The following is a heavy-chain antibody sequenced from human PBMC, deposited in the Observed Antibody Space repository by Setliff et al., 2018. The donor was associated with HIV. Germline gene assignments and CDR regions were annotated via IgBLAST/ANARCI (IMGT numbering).Heavy chain of an antibody. Sequence: TFSSYPMSWVRQAPGKGLDWVSVISGSGDSAYYADSVKGRFTISRDDSKNMLFLQMDSLRVEDTAVYYCAKSHTFYFDAPSYPLDYWGQGTLVTVSS. CDR3: AKSHTFYFDAPSYPLDY. J-gene: IGHJ4*02. V-gene: IGHV3-23*01. D-gene: IGHD3-9*01. CDR2: ISGSGDSA. CDR1: TFSSYP.